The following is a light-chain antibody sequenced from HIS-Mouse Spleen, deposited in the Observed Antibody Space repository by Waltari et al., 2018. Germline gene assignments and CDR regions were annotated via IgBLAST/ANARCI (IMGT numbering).Light chain of an antibody. CDR1: SSGVGRYNL. J-gene: IGLJ3*02. V-gene: IGLV2-23*01. CDR3: CSYAGSSTWV. CDR2: EGS. Sequence: QPALTQPASVSGSPGQSITISCTGTSSGVGRYNLVSWYQQHPGKAPKLMIYEGSKRPSGVSNRFSGSKSGNTASLTISGLQAEDEADYYCCSYAGSSTWVFGGGTKLTVL.